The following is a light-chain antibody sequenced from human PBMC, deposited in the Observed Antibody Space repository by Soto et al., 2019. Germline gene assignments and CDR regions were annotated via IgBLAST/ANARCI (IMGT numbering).Light chain of an antibody. J-gene: IGKJ1*01. V-gene: IGKV3-20*01. Sequence: EVVLTQSPATLSLSPGERATLSCRASQSVGGSYVGWYQQKPGQGPRLLIYAAYSRATGIPDRFSGSGSGTVFPLTISRLEPEYFAVYYCQLFGASRTFGQGTKVDI. CDR3: QLFGASRT. CDR1: QSVGGSY. CDR2: AAY.